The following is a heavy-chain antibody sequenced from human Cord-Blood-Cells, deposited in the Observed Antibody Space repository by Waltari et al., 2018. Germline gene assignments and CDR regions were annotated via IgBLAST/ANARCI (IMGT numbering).Heavy chain of an antibody. CDR1: GFTVSSNY. CDR3: ARDQRHYDSSGYYAFDI. J-gene: IGHJ3*02. D-gene: IGHD3-22*01. Sequence: EVQLVESGGGLIQPGGSLRLSCAASGFTVSSNYMSWVHQAPGKGLEWVSVIYSGGSTYYADSVKGRFTISRDNSKNTLYLQMNSLRAEDTAVYYCARDQRHYDSSGYYAFDIWGQGTMVTVSS. CDR2: IYSGGST. V-gene: IGHV3-53*01.